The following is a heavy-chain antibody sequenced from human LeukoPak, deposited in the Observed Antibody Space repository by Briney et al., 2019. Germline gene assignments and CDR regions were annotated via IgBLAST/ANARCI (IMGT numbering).Heavy chain of an antibody. CDR3: ARRTGDYGDYGLDY. V-gene: IGHV4-39*01. J-gene: IGHJ4*02. D-gene: IGHD4-17*01. CDR2: IYYSGST. Sequence: PSETLSLTCIVSGGSISSSSYYWGWIRQPPGTGLEWLGSIYYSGSTYYNPSLKSRVTISVDTSKNQFSLKLSSVTAADTAVYYCARRTGDYGDYGLDYWGQGTLVTVSS. CDR1: GGSISSSSYY.